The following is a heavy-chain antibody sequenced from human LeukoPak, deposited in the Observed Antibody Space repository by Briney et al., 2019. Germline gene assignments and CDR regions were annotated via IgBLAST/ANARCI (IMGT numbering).Heavy chain of an antibody. Sequence: GGSLRLSCTASGFTFGDYAMSWFRQAPGKGLEWVGFIRSKAYGGTTEYAASVKGRFTISRDDSKSIAHLQMNSLKTEDTAVYYCTRVLGSLWFGEYFDYWGQGTLVTVSS. CDR3: TRVLGSLWFGEYFDY. V-gene: IGHV3-49*03. D-gene: IGHD3-10*01. CDR2: IRSKAYGGTT. J-gene: IGHJ4*02. CDR1: GFTFGDYA.